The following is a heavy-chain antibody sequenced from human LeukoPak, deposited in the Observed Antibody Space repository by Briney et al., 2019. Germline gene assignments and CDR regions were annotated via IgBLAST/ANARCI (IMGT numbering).Heavy chain of an antibody. CDR1: GFTFSSYA. J-gene: IGHJ4*02. Sequence: PGGSLRLSCAASGFTFSSYAMSWVRQAPGKGLEWVSAISGSGGSTYYADSVKGRFTISRDNSKNTLYLQMNSLRAEDTTVYYCAKASGPAGYCSSTSCHYTFDYWGQGTLVTVSS. V-gene: IGHV3-23*01. D-gene: IGHD2-2*01. CDR2: ISGSGGST. CDR3: AKASGPAGYCSSTSCHYTFDY.